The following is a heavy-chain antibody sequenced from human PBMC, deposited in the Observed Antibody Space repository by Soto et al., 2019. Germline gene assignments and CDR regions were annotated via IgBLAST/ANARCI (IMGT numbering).Heavy chain of an antibody. Sequence: PSETLSLTCTVSGGSISSYYWSWIRQPPGKGLEWIGYIYYSGSTNYNPSLKSRVTISVDTSKNQFSLKLSSVTAADTAVYYCARSHYDSSGYPFDYWGQGTLVTVS. CDR2: IYYSGST. J-gene: IGHJ4*02. D-gene: IGHD3-22*01. CDR3: ARSHYDSSGYPFDY. V-gene: IGHV4-59*01. CDR1: GGSISSYY.